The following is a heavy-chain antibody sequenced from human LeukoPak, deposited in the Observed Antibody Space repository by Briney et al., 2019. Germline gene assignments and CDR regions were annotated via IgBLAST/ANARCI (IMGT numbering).Heavy chain of an antibody. CDR3: ARHADVIGLI. D-gene: IGHD3-10*01. Sequence: GESLKISCQASAYTFTHQSIGWVRQKSASGLEWMGIIYPRDSDTSYSPSLQSHVTISADTSINTAYLVWRRLEASDTAIYYCARHADVIGLIWGEGTLVTVSS. CDR2: IYPRDSDT. J-gene: IGHJ4*02. CDR1: AYTFTHQS. V-gene: IGHV5-51*01.